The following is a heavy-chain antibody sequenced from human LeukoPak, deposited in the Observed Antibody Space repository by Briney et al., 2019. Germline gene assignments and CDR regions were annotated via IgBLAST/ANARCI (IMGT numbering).Heavy chain of an antibody. V-gene: IGHV4-61*02. CDR3: ARDGAYCSSTSCYNWCDP. J-gene: IGHJ5*02. CDR2: IYSSGST. Sequence: SETLSLTCTVSGDSISSGSYYWSWIRQPAGKGLEWIGRIYSSGSTNYNPSLKSRVTISVDTSKNQFSLTLSSVTAADTAVYYCARDGAYCSSTSCYNWCDPWGQGTLVTVSS. D-gene: IGHD2-2*01. CDR1: GDSISSGSYY.